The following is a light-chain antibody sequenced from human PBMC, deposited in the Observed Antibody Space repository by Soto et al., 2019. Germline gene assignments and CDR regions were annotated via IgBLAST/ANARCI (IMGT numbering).Light chain of an antibody. Sequence: EIVLTQSPVTLSLSPGERATLSCRASQSVTTFLAWYQQKPGQAPRLLIYDASQRATGIPARFSGSGSGTDCTLTIRSLEPEDFAGYYCQQRTNWPLTFGGGTKVEIK. CDR2: DAS. CDR1: QSVTTF. J-gene: IGKJ4*01. V-gene: IGKV3-11*01. CDR3: QQRTNWPLT.